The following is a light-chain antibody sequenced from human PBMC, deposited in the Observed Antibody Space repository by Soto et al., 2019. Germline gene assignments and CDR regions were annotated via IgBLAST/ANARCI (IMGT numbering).Light chain of an antibody. Sequence: EFVLTQSPGTLSLSPGERATLSCRASEGLTNSYLAWYQQKPGQAPSLLIYGASSRATGIPDRFSGSGSGTEFTLTVDRLEPEDFAVYYCHQYGSSPQTFGRGTKVDIK. CDR1: EGLTNSY. CDR2: GAS. J-gene: IGKJ1*01. CDR3: HQYGSSPQT. V-gene: IGKV3-20*01.